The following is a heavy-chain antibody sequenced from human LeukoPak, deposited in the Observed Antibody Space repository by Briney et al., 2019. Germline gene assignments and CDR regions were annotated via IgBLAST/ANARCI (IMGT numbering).Heavy chain of an antibody. Sequence: SVKVSCKASGGTFSSYAISWVRQAPGQGLEWMGGIIPIVGTANYAQKFQGRVTITTDESTSTAYMELSSLRSEDTAVHYCAREVSYYFDYWGQGTLVTVSS. CDR1: GGTFSSYA. V-gene: IGHV1-69*05. CDR3: AREVSYYFDY. CDR2: IIPIVGTA. J-gene: IGHJ4*02.